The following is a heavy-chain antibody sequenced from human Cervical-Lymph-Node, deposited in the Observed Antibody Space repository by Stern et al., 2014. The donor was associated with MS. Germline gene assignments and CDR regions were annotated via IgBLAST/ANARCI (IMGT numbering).Heavy chain of an antibody. Sequence: QVQLQESGPGLVKPSETLSLTCSVSGGSISGYFWNWVRQSPGKGPEWIGLVYDSGISKYGVTTNYNPSVKSRVSISVDSSKNQISLMLNSVTAEDTAVYYCARRFRDTSGWPDWGHGILVTVSS. CDR3: ARRFRDTSGWPD. CDR1: GGSISGYF. J-gene: IGHJ4*01. V-gene: IGHV4-59*01. D-gene: IGHD6-19*01. CDR2: VYDSGISKYGVTT.